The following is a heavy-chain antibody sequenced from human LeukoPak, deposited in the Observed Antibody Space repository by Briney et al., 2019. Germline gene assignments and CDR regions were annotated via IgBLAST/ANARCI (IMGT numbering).Heavy chain of an antibody. D-gene: IGHD2-15*01. Sequence: SETLSLTCTVSGGSISSSSYYWGWIRQPPGKGLEWIGTIYYSGSTYYNPSLKSRVTVSVDTSKNQFSLKLSSVTAADTAVYYCAGCSGASCYYITSPLYFDYWGQGTLVTVSS. CDR1: GGSISSSSYY. V-gene: IGHV4-39*07. J-gene: IGHJ4*02. CDR3: AGCSGASCYYITSPLYFDY. CDR2: IYYSGST.